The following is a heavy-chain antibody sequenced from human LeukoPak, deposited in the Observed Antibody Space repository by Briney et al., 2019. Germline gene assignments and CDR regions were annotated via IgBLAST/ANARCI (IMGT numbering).Heavy chain of an antibody. CDR2: ISSSSSYI. J-gene: IGHJ3*02. V-gene: IGHV3-21*01. CDR1: GFTFSSYS. D-gene: IGHD1-26*01. Sequence: GGSLRLSCAASGFTFSSYSMNWVRQAPGKGLEWVSSISSSSSYIYYADSVKGRFTISRDNAKNSLYLQMNSLRAEDTAVYYCARSDSGSYIDANAFDIWGQGTMVTVSS. CDR3: ARSDSGSYIDANAFDI.